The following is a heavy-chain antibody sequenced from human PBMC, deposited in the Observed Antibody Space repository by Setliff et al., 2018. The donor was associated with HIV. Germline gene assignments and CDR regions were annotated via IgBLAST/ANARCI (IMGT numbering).Heavy chain of an antibody. J-gene: IGHJ6*02. CDR3: ARSYCGGGLCFRGLDL. D-gene: IGHD2-21*01. V-gene: IGHV4-38-2*02. CDR1: GYSISSGYF. Sequence: PSETLSLTCTVSGYSISSGYFWDWIRQPPGQGLEWIGSAGSADYGGNAYYNPSLKSRVTISVETSKNQFSLKLTSVTAADTAVYYCARSYCGGGLCFRGLDLWGQGTTVTVSS. CDR2: AGSADYGGNA.